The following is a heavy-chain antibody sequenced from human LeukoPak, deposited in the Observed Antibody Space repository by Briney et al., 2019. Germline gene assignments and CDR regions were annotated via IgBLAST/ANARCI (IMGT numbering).Heavy chain of an antibody. J-gene: IGHJ4*02. CDR3: ARAPKAVAAFDY. CDR1: GFTFSSYA. D-gene: IGHD6-19*01. Sequence: GRSLRLSCAASGFTFSSYAMHWVRQAPGKGLEWVAVISYDGSNKYYADSVKGRFTISRDNSKNTLYLQMSSLRAEDTAVYYCARAPKAVAAFDYWGQGTLVTVSS. V-gene: IGHV3-30-3*01. CDR2: ISYDGSNK.